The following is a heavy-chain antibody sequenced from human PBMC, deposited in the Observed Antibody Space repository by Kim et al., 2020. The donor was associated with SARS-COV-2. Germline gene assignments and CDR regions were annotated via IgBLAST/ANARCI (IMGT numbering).Heavy chain of an antibody. J-gene: IGHJ4*02. CDR1: GGSISSGGYY. CDR2: IYYSGST. CDR3: ARARLRLGELSKAFDY. Sequence: SETLSLTCTVSGGSISSGGYYWSWIRQHPGKGLEWIGYIYYSGSTYYNPSLKSRVTISVDTSKNQFSLKLSSVTAADTAVYYCARARLRLGELSKAFDYWGQGTLVTVSS. V-gene: IGHV4-31*03. D-gene: IGHD3-16*02.